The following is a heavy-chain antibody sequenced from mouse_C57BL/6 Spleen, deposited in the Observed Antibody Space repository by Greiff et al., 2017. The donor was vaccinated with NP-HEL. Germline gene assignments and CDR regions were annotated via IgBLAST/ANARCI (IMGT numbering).Heavy chain of an antibody. J-gene: IGHJ4*01. CDR3: ARRSSGYAYAMDY. CDR2: ISSGSSTI. Sequence: EVKLVESGGGLVKPGGSLKLSCAASGFTFSDYGMHWVRQAPEKGLEWVAYISSGSSTIYYADTVKGRFTISRDNAKNTLFLQMTSLRSEDTAMYYCARRSSGYAYAMDYWGQGTSVTVSS. D-gene: IGHD3-2*02. CDR1: GFTFSDYG. V-gene: IGHV5-17*01.